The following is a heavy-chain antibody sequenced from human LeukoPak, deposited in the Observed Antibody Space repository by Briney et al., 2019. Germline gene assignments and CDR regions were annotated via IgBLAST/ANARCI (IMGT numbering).Heavy chain of an antibody. CDR1: GFTFSHYW. V-gene: IGHV3-7*01. D-gene: IGHD7-27*01. Sequence: GESLRLSCAASGFTFSHYWMAWVRQAPGKGLEWVAIIRPDANDGSYVDSVKGRFTISRDNAKNSLYLQLNSLRAEDTAVYFCARADWGSIDYWGQGALITVSS. CDR2: IRPDANDG. CDR3: ARADWGSIDY. J-gene: IGHJ4*02.